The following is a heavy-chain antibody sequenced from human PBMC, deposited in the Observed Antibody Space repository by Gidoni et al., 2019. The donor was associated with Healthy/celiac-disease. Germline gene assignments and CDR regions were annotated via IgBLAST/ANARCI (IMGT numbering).Heavy chain of an antibody. CDR2: ISYDGSNK. D-gene: IGHD6-19*01. J-gene: IGHJ4*02. CDR1: GFTFSSYG. Sequence: QVQLVESGGGVVLPGRSLRLYCAATGFTFSSYGMHWVRQAPGKGLEWVAVISYDGSNKYYADSVKGRFTISRDNSKNTLYLQMNSLRAEDTAVYYCAKLAVAGHFDYWGQGTLVTVSS. CDR3: AKLAVAGHFDY. V-gene: IGHV3-30*18.